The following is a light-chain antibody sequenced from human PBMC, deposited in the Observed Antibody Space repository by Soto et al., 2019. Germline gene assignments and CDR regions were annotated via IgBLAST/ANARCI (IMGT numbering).Light chain of an antibody. CDR1: QSVLYSSNNKNY. CDR2: WAS. V-gene: IGKV4-1*01. Sequence: IVMTQSPDSLAVSLGERATINCKSSQSVLYSSNNKNYLAWYQQKPGQPPKLLIYWASTRESGVPDRFSGSGSGTEFTLTISSLQSEDFTVYYCQQCNKWPLTFGQVT. CDR3: QQCNKWPLT. J-gene: IGKJ1*01.